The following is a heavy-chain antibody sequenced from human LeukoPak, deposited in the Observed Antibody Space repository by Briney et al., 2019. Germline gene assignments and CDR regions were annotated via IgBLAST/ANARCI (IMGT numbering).Heavy chain of an antibody. J-gene: IGHJ4*02. V-gene: IGHV3-30*03. Sequence: GGSLRLSCAASGFTFSSYGMHWVRQAPGKGLEWVAVISYDGSNKYYADSARGRFTISRDNAKNSLYLQMNSLRAEDTAVYYCATGSQIRETAYWGQGTLVTVSS. CDR2: ISYDGSNK. D-gene: IGHD3-10*01. CDR1: GFTFSSYG. CDR3: ATGSQIRETAY.